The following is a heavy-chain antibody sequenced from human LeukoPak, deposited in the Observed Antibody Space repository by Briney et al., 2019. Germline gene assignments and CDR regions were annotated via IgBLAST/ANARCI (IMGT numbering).Heavy chain of an antibody. CDR1: GGSISSYC. J-gene: IGHJ6*02. Sequence: SETLSLTCTVSGGSISSYCWSWIRQPPGKGLEWIGYIYYSGSTNYNPSLKSRVTISVDTSKNQFSLKLSSVTAADTAVYYCARDQRYGPLSGMDVWGQGTTVTVSS. CDR3: ARDQRYGPLSGMDV. CDR2: IYYSGST. D-gene: IGHD5-18*01. V-gene: IGHV4-59*01.